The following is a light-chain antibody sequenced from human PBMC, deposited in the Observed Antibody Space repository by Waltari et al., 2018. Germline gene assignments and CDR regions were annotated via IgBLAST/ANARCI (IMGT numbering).Light chain of an antibody. CDR3: AAWDDSLSGVV. Sequence: QSVLTQPPSASGTPGQRVTISCSGSSSNIEINYVYWFQQIPGTAPKVLIYRDNQRPSGVPDRVSGSKSGPSASRAISGLRSEDEADYYCAAWDDSLSGVVFGGGTKLTVL. J-gene: IGLJ2*01. CDR1: SSNIEINY. CDR2: RDN. V-gene: IGLV1-47*01.